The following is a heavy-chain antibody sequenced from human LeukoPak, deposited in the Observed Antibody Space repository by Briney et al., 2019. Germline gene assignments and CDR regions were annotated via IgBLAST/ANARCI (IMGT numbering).Heavy chain of an antibody. CDR1: GGSISSYY. J-gene: IGHJ5*02. CDR2: IYTSGST. Sequence: SETLSLTCTVSGGSISSYYWSWIRQPAGKGLEWIGRIYTSGSTNYNPSLKSRVTMSVDTSKNQFSLKLSSVTAADTAVYYCAGASPYSSSWPNRFDPWGQGTLVTVSS. CDR3: AGASPYSSSWPNRFDP. D-gene: IGHD6-13*01. V-gene: IGHV4-4*07.